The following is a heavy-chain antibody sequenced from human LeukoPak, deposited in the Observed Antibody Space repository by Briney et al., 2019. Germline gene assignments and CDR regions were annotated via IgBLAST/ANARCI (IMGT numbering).Heavy chain of an antibody. CDR3: ARAGCSGDSCYYYYGMDV. CDR2: IYSGGST. J-gene: IGHJ6*02. Sequence: GGSLRLSCAASGFTVSSNYMSWVRQAPGKVLEWVSVIYSGGSTYYIDSVKGRFTISRDNSKNTLYLQMNSLTAEDTAVYYCARAGCSGDSCYYYYGMDVWGQGTTVTVSS. D-gene: IGHD2-15*01. CDR1: GFTVSSNY. V-gene: IGHV3-66*01.